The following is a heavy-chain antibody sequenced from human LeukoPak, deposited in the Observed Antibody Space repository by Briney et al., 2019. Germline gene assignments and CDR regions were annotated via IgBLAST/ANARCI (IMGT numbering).Heavy chain of an antibody. CDR1: GFTVGSSF. Sequence: EGSLRLSCAASGFTVGSSFMTWVRQAPGKGLEWVSVIFSDGTTYYTDSVKGRFTISRDNSKNTLYLQMNSLRDGDTAVYYCAKHRFESGGYHSTDWGQGTLVTVSS. J-gene: IGHJ4*02. V-gene: IGHV3-53*01. CDR2: IFSDGTT. D-gene: IGHD3-22*01. CDR3: AKHRFESGGYHSTD.